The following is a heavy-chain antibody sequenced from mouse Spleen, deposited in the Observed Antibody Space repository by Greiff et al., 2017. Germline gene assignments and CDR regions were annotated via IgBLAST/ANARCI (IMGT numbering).Heavy chain of an antibody. CDR2: IDPFNGGT. V-gene: IGHV1S135*01. Sequence: LVESGPELMKPGASVKISCKASGYSFTSYYMHWVKQSHGKSLEWIGYIDPFNGGTSYNQKFKGKATLTVDKSSSTAYMHLSSLTSEDSAVYYCARGITTVVVDYWGQGTTLTVSS. CDR1: GYSFTSYY. J-gene: IGHJ2*01. CDR3: ARGITTVVVDY. D-gene: IGHD1-1*01.